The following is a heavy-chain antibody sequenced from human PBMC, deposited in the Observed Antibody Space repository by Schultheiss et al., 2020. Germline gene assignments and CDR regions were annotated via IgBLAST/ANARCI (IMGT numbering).Heavy chain of an antibody. D-gene: IGHD5-18*01. V-gene: IGHV4-34*01. CDR3: ARGLGYSYGYYYYYMDV. CDR1: GGSFSGYY. Sequence: SETLSLTCAVYGGSFSGYYWSWIRQPPGKGLEWIGEINHSGSTNYNPSLKSRVTISVDTSKNQFSLKLSSVTAADTAVYYCARGLGYSYGYYYYYMDVWGKGTTVTVSS. CDR2: INHSGST. J-gene: IGHJ6*03.